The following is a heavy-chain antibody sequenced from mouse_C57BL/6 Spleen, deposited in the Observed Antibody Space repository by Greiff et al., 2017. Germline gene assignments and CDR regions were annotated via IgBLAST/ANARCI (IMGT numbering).Heavy chain of an antibody. CDR3: ARSIYYDYDVYYYAMGY. J-gene: IGHJ4*01. D-gene: IGHD2-4*01. CDR2: IHPNSGST. CDR1: GYTFTSYW. V-gene: IGHV1-64*01. Sequence: QVQLQQPGAELVKPGASVKLSCKASGYTFTSYWMHWVKQRPGQGLEWIGMIHPNSGSTNYNEKFKSKATLTVDKSSSTAYMQLSSLTSEDSAVYYCARSIYYDYDVYYYAMGYWGQGTSVTVSS.